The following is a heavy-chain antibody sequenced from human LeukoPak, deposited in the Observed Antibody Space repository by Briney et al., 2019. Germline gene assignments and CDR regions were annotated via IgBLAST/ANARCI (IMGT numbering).Heavy chain of an antibody. CDR2: ISYSGST. CDR3: ARLKLRRYYSSNGYYHFDY. J-gene: IGHJ4*02. CDR1: GGSVGSSPYY. Sequence: SETLSLTCTVSGGSVGSSPYYWGWIRQSPGKGLEWIGSISYSGSTYYNPSLKSRVTISVDTSKNQFYLKLNSVTAADTAVYYCARLKLRRYYSSNGYYHFDYWGQGTLVTVSS. D-gene: IGHD3-22*01. V-gene: IGHV4-39*01.